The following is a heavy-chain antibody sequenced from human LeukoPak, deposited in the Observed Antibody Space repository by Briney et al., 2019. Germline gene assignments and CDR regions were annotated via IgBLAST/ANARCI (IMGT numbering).Heavy chain of an antibody. CDR3: ARHASVDGNWPRPLDY. CDR2: IYYSGST. J-gene: IGHJ4*02. CDR1: GGPISSSNYY. V-gene: IGHV4-39*01. D-gene: IGHD6-19*01. Sequence: NTSETLSLTCTVSGGPISSSNYYWGWIRQPPGKGLEWIGNIYYSGSTYYKPSLKTRVTISVDTSKNQFSLKLTSVTAADTAVYYCARHASVDGNWPRPLDYWGQGSLVTVSS.